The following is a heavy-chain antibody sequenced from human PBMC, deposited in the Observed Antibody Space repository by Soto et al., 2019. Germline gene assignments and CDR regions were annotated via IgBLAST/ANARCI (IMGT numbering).Heavy chain of an antibody. CDR2: ISYSGST. J-gene: IGHJ4*02. CDR3: ARRVRFSNTWYYFDY. Sequence: QVQLQESGPGLVKPSETLSLTCTVSGGSISTYYWSWIRQPPGKGLEWIGYISYSGSTNYNPSLQSRVTISVDTSKNQFSLKLSSVTAADTAVYYCARRVRFSNTWYYFDYWGQGILVTVSS. CDR1: GGSISTYY. D-gene: IGHD6-13*01. V-gene: IGHV4-59*08.